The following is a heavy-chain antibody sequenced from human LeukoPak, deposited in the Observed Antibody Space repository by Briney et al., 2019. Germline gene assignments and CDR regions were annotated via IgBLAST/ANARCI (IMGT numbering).Heavy chain of an antibody. V-gene: IGHV1-46*01. Sequence: ASVKVSCKASGYTFTIYYMHWVRQAPGQGLEWMGIINPSGGSTSYAQKFQGRVTMTRDTSISTAYMELSRLRSDDTAVYYCASKTASGDSNMAGYYYYMDVWGKGTTVTVSS. D-gene: IGHD3-22*01. CDR2: INPSGGST. CDR1: GYTFTIYY. CDR3: ASKTASGDSNMAGYYYYMDV. J-gene: IGHJ6*03.